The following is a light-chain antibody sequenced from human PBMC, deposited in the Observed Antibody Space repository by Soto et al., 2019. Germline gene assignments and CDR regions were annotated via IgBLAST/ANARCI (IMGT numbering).Light chain of an antibody. CDR2: GAS. CDR1: QSVTNSY. V-gene: IGKV3D-15*01. Sequence: EIVLTQSPDTLSLSPGEGATLSCRASQSVTNSYLAWYQQKPGQAPRLLMFGASIRATGIPDRFSGSESGKEFTLTISSLQSEDFAVYYCQQYNKWPITFGKGTRLEIK. J-gene: IGKJ5*01. CDR3: QQYNKWPIT.